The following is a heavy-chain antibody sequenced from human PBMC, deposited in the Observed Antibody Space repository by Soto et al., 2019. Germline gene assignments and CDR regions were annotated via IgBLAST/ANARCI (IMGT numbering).Heavy chain of an antibody. CDR3: ASHSSGYYSSMYYFDY. CDR2: ISSDGRDA. Sequence: EVQLVESGGGLVQPGGSLRLSCAASGFTFRSFWMHWVRQAPGEGLVWVSRISSDGRDATYADSVKGRFTISRDNAKNTLYLQMNSLRAEDTAVYYCASHSSGYYSSMYYFDYWGQGALVTVSS. J-gene: IGHJ4*02. CDR1: GFTFRSFW. V-gene: IGHV3-74*01. D-gene: IGHD3-22*01.